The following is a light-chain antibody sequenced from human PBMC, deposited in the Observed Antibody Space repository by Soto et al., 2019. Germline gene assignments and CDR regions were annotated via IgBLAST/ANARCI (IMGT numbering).Light chain of an antibody. CDR3: QQYGSSIT. CDR2: GAS. Sequence: EIVMTQSPATLSVSPGERVALSCRASQSVSSNLAWYQQKPGQAPRLLIYGASSRATGIPARFSGSGSGTEFTLTIRSLKSEDFAVDYCQQYGSSITFGQGTRLEIK. V-gene: IGKV3D-15*01. J-gene: IGKJ5*01. CDR1: QSVSSN.